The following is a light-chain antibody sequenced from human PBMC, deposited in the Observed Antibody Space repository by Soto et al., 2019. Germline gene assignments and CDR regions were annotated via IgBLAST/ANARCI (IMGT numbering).Light chain of an antibody. V-gene: IGLV2-14*01. CDR1: SSDVGGYNY. Sequence: QSVLNQPASVSGSPGQSITISCTGTSSDVGGYNYVSWYQQHPGKAPKLMIYDVSNRPSGVSNRFSGSKSGNTASLTISGLQAEDEADYYCSSYTTSRTSVFGTGTKVTVL. CDR3: SSYTTSRTSV. J-gene: IGLJ1*01. CDR2: DVS.